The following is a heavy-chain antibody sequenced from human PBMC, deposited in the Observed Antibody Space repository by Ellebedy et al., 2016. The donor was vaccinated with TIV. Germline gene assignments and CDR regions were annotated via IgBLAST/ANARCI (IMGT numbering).Heavy chain of an antibody. Sequence: GGSLRLSXAASGFTFSSYSMNWVRQAPGKGLEWVSYISSSSSTIYYADSVKGRFTISRDNAKNSLYLQMNSLRAEDTALYYCAKGVVPAAEFNWFDPWGQGTLVTVSS. J-gene: IGHJ5*02. CDR2: ISSSSSTI. V-gene: IGHV3-48*01. CDR1: GFTFSSYS. CDR3: AKGVVPAAEFNWFDP. D-gene: IGHD2-2*01.